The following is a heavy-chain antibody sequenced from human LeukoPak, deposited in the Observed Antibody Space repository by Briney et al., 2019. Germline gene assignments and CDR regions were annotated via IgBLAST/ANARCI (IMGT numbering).Heavy chain of an antibody. CDR1: GYTLTELS. CDR3: ATSALGYCSSTSCHRDY. J-gene: IGHJ4*02. Sequence: GASVKVSCKVSGYTLTELSMHWVRQAPGKGLEWMGGFGPEDGETIYAQKFQGRVTMTENTFTDTAYIEPRSLRSEDTAVYYCATSALGYCSSTSCHRDYWGQGTLVTVSS. D-gene: IGHD2-2*01. V-gene: IGHV1-24*01. CDR2: FGPEDGET.